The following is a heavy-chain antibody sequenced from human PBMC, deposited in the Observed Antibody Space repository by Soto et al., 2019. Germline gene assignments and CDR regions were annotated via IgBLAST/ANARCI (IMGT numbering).Heavy chain of an antibody. J-gene: IGHJ1*01. Sequence: SETLSLTCAVYGGSFSGYYWSWIRQPPGKGLEWIGEINHSGSTNYNPSLKSRVTISADTSKNQFSLKLSSVTAADTAVYYCANYGTSSSSRGEYFQHWGQGTLVTVSS. CDR2: INHSGST. CDR1: GGSFSGYY. V-gene: IGHV4-34*01. CDR3: ANYGTSSSSRGEYFQH. D-gene: IGHD6-6*01.